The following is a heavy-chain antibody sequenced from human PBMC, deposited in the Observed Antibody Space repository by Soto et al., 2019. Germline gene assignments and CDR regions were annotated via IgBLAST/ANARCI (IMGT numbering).Heavy chain of an antibody. J-gene: IGHJ4*02. CDR2: IYHTVNI. CDR1: GGSISTNNW. CDR3: ATAVTVAGRRY. Sequence: SETLSLPGSVSGGSISTNNWWSWVRQPAGKGLEWAGEIYHTVNINYNPSLKSRVTIPLDKPKNQFSLKLDSVTAADTAVYYCATAVTVAGRRYWGQGTLVIVSS. D-gene: IGHD6-19*01. V-gene: IGHV4-4*02.